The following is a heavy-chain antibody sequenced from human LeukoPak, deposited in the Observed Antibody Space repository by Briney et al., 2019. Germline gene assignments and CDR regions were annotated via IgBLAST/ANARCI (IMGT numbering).Heavy chain of an antibody. CDR1: GFTFSSYS. V-gene: IGHV3-23*01. D-gene: IGHD2-2*01. CDR3: AKDAPVNIVVVPAANS. J-gene: IGHJ4*02. CDR2: ISGSGGST. Sequence: GGSLRLSCAASGFTFSSYSMSWVRQAPGKGLEWVSAISGSGGSTYYADSVKGRFTISRDNSKNTLYLQMNSLRAEDTAVYYCAKDAPVNIVVVPAANSWGQGTLVTVSS.